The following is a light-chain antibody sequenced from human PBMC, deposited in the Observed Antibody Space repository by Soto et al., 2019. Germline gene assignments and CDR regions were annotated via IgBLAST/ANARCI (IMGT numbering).Light chain of an antibody. CDR1: SSNIESNT. Sequence: QSVLTQPPSASGTPGQRVTIACSGGSSNIESNTVNWYQQVPGTAPKLLVYSNNQRPSGVPDRFSGSQAGTLASLAISGLQSEDEADYYCATWDDSLNGWVIGGGTKVTVL. CDR2: SNN. J-gene: IGLJ2*01. V-gene: IGLV1-44*01. CDR3: ATWDDSLNGWV.